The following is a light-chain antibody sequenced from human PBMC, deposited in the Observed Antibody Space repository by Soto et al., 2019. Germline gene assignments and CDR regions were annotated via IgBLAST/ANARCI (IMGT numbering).Light chain of an antibody. V-gene: IGLV1-40*01. Sequence: QSVLTQPPSVSGAPGQRVTISCTGSSSNIGAGYDVHWYQQLPGAAPKLLIYGNNKRPSGVPDRFSGSKSGTSASLAITGLQAEDEADYYCQSYDSTLSGSGVFGGGTKVTVL. CDR1: SSNIGAGYD. J-gene: IGLJ3*02. CDR2: GNN. CDR3: QSYDSTLSGSGV.